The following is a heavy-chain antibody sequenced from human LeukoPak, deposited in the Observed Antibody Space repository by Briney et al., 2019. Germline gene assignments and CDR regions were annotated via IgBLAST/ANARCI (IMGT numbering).Heavy chain of an antibody. Sequence: GGSLRLSCAASGFTFSSYSMNWVRQAPGKGLEWVSSISSSSSYIYYADSVKGRFTISRDNAKNSLYLQMNSLRAEDTAVYYCARRNLYYYDSSGYYYFDYWGQGTLVTVSS. V-gene: IGHV3-21*01. CDR1: GFTFSSYS. D-gene: IGHD3-22*01. CDR3: ARRNLYYYDSSGYYYFDY. CDR2: ISSSSSYI. J-gene: IGHJ4*02.